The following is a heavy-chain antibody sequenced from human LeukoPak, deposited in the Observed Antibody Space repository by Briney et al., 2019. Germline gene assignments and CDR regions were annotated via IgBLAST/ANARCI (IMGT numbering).Heavy chain of an antibody. CDR1: GFTFSSYS. V-gene: IGHV3-21*01. CDR3: AKDLGTPVYYYYMDV. J-gene: IGHJ6*03. CDR2: ISSSSGYI. Sequence: PGGSLRLSCAASGFTFSSYSMNWVRQAPGKGLEWVSSISSSSGYIYYADSVEGRFTISRDNSKNTLYLQMTSLRAEDTAVYYCAKDLGTPVYYYYMDVWGKGTTVTISS. D-gene: IGHD1-14*01.